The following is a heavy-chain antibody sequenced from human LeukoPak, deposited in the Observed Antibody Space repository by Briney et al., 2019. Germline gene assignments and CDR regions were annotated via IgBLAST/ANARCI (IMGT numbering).Heavy chain of an antibody. CDR1: GFTFSSYA. Sequence: GGSLRLSCVASGFTFSSYAMSWVRQAPGKGLEWVSSISGSGGSTYYADSLKGRFTISRDNSKNTVYLQMNSLTMEDTAVYYCAKGTGKQASGLYYFDYWGQGTLVTVSS. D-gene: IGHD1/OR15-1a*01. CDR2: ISGSGGST. J-gene: IGHJ4*02. V-gene: IGHV3-23*01. CDR3: AKGTGKQASGLYYFDY.